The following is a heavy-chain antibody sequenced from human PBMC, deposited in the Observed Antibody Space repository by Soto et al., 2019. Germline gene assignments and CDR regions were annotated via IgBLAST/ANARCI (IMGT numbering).Heavy chain of an antibody. CDR2: ITSTGNHI. D-gene: IGHD1-26*01. V-gene: IGHV3-48*03. CDR1: GFIFNDYD. J-gene: IGHJ6*02. Sequence: PGGSLRLSCASSGFIFNDYDMAWVRQAPGKGLEWIAYITSTGNHIYYADSVKGRLTISRDNGKNSVYLQMNSLRGEDTALYYCARDFGALGAFTWGQGTTVTVSS. CDR3: ARDFGALGAFT.